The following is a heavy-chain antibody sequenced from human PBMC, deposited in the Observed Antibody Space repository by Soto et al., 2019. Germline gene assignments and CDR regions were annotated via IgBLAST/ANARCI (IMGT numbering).Heavy chain of an antibody. D-gene: IGHD5-12*01. CDR1: SGSSSTYY. Sequence: PSETLSLTCTVSSGSSSTYYWSWIRQHPGKGLEWIGYIYYSGSTYYNPSLKSRVTISVDTSKNQFSLKLSSVTAADTAVYYCARVWLTGGYDSGYYYYYMDVWGKGTTVTVSS. J-gene: IGHJ6*03. CDR2: IYYSGST. V-gene: IGHV4-59*06. CDR3: ARVWLTGGYDSGYYYYYMDV.